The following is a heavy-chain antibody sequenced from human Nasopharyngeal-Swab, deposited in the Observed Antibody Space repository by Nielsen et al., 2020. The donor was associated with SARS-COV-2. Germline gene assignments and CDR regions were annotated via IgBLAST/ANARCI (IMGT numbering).Heavy chain of an antibody. CDR3: ARVHRYYDFWSGYYTGSRGMDI. D-gene: IGHD3-3*01. J-gene: IGHJ6*02. V-gene: IGHV4-34*01. Sequence: WIRQPPGKGLEWIGEINHSGSTNYNPSLKSRVTISVDTSKNQFSLKLSSVTAADTAVYYCARVHRYYDFWSGYYTGSRGMDIWGQGTTVTVSS. CDR2: INHSGST.